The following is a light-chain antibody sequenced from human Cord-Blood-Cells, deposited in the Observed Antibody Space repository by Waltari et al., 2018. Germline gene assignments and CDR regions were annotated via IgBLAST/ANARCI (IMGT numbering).Light chain of an antibody. CDR2: DAS. V-gene: IGKV1-13*02. J-gene: IGKJ2*01. Sequence: AIQLTQSPSSLSASVGDRVTITCRASQGISSALAWYQQKPGKAPKLLIYDASSLESGVPSRFSCSGSGTDFTLTISSLHPEDFATYYCQQCNSYPYTFGQGTKLEIK. CDR3: QQCNSYPYT. CDR1: QGISSA.